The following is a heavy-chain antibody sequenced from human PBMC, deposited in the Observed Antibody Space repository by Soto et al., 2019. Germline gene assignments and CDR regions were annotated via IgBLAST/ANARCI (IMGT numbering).Heavy chain of an antibody. V-gene: IGHV3-23*01. CDR3: AKDQVPVRGYYYYGMDV. D-gene: IGHD4-4*01. Sequence: GGSLRLSCAGSGFTFSSYAMSWVRQAPGKGLERVSAISGSGGSTYYADSVKGRFTISRDNSKNPLHLQMNRLRAEETAVYYFAKDQVPVRGYYYYGMDVWGQGTTVTV. CDR1: GFTFSSYA. J-gene: IGHJ6*02. CDR2: ISGSGGST.